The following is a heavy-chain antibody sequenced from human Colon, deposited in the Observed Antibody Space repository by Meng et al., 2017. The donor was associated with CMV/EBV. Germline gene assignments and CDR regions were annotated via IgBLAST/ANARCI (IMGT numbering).Heavy chain of an antibody. CDR2: IYYSGYT. D-gene: IGHD3-22*01. V-gene: IGHV4-31*03. CDR1: GDSINSGAYY. Sequence: SETLSLTCTVSGDSINSGAYYWTWIRQHPGKGLEWIGSIYYSGYTHYNPSLKSRVTISLDTSDNQFSLMLSSVTAADTAVYYRARLRITMIIATWGQGTLVTVSS. J-gene: IGHJ4*02. CDR3: ARLRITMIIAT.